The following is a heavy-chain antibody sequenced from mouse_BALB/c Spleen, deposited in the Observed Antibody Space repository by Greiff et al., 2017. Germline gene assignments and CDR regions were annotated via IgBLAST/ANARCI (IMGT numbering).Heavy chain of an antibody. CDR1: GFNIKDYY. Sequence: EVQLQQSGAELVRPGALVKLSCKASGFNIKDYYMHWVKQRPEQGLEWIGWIDPENGNTIYDPKFQGKASITADTSSNTAYLQLSSLTSEDTAVYYCARGGSTYYFDYWGQGTSVTVSS. CDR2: IDPENGNT. D-gene: IGHD1-1*01. CDR3: ARGGSTYYFDY. V-gene: IGHV14-1*02. J-gene: IGHJ4*01.